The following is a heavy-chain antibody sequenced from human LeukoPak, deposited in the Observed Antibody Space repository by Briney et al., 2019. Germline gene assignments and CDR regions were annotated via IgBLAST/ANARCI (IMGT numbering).Heavy chain of an antibody. CDR1: GYTFTSYA. J-gene: IGHJ3*02. CDR2: INAGNGNT. V-gene: IGHV1-3*01. Sequence: ASVKESCKASGYTFTSYAMHWVRQAPGQRLEWMGWINAGNGNTKYSQKFQGRVTITRDTSASTAYMELSSLRSEDTAVYYCARVYDYDDAFDIWGQGTMVTVSS. CDR3: ARVYDYDDAFDI. D-gene: IGHD3-16*01.